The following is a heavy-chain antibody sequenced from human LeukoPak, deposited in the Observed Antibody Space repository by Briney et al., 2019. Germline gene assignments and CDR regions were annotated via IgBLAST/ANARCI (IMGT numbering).Heavy chain of an antibody. V-gene: IGHV4-34*01. CDR1: GGSFSNYY. Sequence: SETLSLTCAVDGGSFSNYYWSWIRQPPGKGLEWIGEINRNGSTNYNPSLKSRVTISVDKSKNQFSLKLTSVTAADTAVYYCARDLPLGGDAFDIWGQGTLVTVSS. CDR2: INRNGST. J-gene: IGHJ3*02. D-gene: IGHD3-16*01. CDR3: ARDLPLGGDAFDI.